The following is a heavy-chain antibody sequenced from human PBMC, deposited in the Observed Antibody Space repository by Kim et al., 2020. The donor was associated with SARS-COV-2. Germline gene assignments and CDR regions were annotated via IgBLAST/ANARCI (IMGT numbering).Heavy chain of an antibody. CDR3: ARSIVAGTGAGAFDI. D-gene: IGHD6-19*01. CDR1: GYSFTSYW. V-gene: IGHV5-51*01. CDR2: IYPGDSDT. J-gene: IGHJ3*02. Sequence: GESLKISCKGSGYSFTSYWIGWVRQMPGKGLEWMGIIYPGDSDTRYSPSFQGQVTISADKSISTAYLQWSSLKASDTAMYYCARSIVAGTGAGAFDIWGQGTMVTVSS.